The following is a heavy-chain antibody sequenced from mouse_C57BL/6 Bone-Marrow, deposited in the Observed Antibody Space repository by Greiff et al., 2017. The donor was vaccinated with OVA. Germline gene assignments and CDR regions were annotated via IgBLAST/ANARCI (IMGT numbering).Heavy chain of an antibody. CDR2: ISSGGDYI. J-gene: IGHJ3*01. CDR3: TRDYGIAWFAY. Sequence: EVKLVESGEGLVKPGGSLKLSCAASGFTFSSYAMSWVRQTPEKRLEWVAYISSGGDYIYYADTVKGRFTISRDNARNTLYLQMSSLKSEDTAMYYCTRDYGIAWFAYLGQGTLVTVSA. CDR1: GFTFSSYA. V-gene: IGHV5-9-1*02. D-gene: IGHD2-1*01.